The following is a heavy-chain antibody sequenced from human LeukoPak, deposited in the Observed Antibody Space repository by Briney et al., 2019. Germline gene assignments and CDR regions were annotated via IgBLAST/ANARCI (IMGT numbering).Heavy chain of an antibody. CDR2: INAGNGNT. CDR1: GYTFTNYA. D-gene: IGHD2-21*01. V-gene: IGHV1-3*01. CDR3: ARVRAPDEEEWFDP. J-gene: IGHJ5*02. Sequence: ASVKVSCKASGYTFTNYAIHWVRQAPGQRPEWMGWINAGNGNTKYLQKLQGRVTITRDTSASAAYMELSSLRSEDTAVYYCARVRAPDEEEWFDPWGQGTLVTVSS.